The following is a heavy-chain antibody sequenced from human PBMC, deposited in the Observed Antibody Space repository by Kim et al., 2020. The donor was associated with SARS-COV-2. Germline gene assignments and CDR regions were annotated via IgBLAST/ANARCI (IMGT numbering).Heavy chain of an antibody. CDR1: GYTFTSYA. D-gene: IGHD5-12*01. Sequence: ASVKVSCKASGYTFTSYAMNWVRQAPGQGLEWMGWINTNTGNPTYAQGFTGRFVFSLDTSVSTAYLQISSLKAEDTAVYYCANHRDISDYYGMDVWGQGTTVTVSS. V-gene: IGHV7-4-1*02. CDR2: INTNTGNP. CDR3: ANHRDISDYYGMDV. J-gene: IGHJ6*02.